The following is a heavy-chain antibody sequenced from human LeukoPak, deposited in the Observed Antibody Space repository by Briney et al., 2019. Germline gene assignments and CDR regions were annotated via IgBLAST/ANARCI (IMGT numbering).Heavy chain of an antibody. V-gene: IGHV1-18*01. J-gene: IGHJ3*02. CDR1: GYTFTSYG. D-gene: IGHD3-22*01. Sequence: ASVKVSCKASGYTFTSYGISWVRQAPGQGLEWMGWISAYNGNTNYAQELQGRVTMTTDTSTSTAYMELRSLRSDDTAVYYCARGHLDSSGYYLRYDAFDIWGQGTMVTVSS. CDR3: ARGHLDSSGYYLRYDAFDI. CDR2: ISAYNGNT.